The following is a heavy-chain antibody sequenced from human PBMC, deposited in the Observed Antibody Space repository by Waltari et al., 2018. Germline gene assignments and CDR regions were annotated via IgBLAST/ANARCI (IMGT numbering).Heavy chain of an antibody. CDR1: GGSISSSSYY. D-gene: IGHD3-10*01. Sequence: QLQLQESGPGLVKPSETLSLTCTVSGGSISSSSYYWGWIRQPPGKGLEWIGSIYYSGSTYYNPSLKSRVTISVDTSKNQFSLKLSSVTAADTAVYYCARQSSSGSYSVSNYGMDVWGQGTTVTVSS. CDR3: ARQSSSGSYSVSNYGMDV. CDR2: IYYSGST. V-gene: IGHV4-39*07. J-gene: IGHJ6*02.